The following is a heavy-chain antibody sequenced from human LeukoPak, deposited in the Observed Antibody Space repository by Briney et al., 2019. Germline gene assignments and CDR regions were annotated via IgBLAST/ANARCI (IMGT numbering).Heavy chain of an antibody. J-gene: IGHJ4*02. CDR2: IKQDGSEK. CDR3: ARGGNGVSVGYSDY. Sequence: GGSLRLSCAASRFTFSSYWMSWGRQAPGKGLEWVANIKQDGSEKHYVDSVKGRFTISRDNAKNSLYLQMDSLRAEDTAVYYCARGGNGVSVGYSDYWGQGILVTVSS. D-gene: IGHD5-12*01. CDR1: RFTFSSYW. V-gene: IGHV3-7*04.